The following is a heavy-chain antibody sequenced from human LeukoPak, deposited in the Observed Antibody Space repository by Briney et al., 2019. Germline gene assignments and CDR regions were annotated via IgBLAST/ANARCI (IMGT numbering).Heavy chain of an antibody. D-gene: IGHD3-22*01. Sequence: GGSLRLSCAASGFTFSRYSMNWVRQAPGKGLEWVSVIYSGGSTYYADSVKGRFTISRDNSKNTLYLQMNSLRAEDTAVYYCARAGYYYDSSGYYYVDYWGQGTLVTVSS. V-gene: IGHV3-53*01. J-gene: IGHJ4*02. CDR2: IYSGGST. CDR3: ARAGYYYDSSGYYYVDY. CDR1: GFTFSRYS.